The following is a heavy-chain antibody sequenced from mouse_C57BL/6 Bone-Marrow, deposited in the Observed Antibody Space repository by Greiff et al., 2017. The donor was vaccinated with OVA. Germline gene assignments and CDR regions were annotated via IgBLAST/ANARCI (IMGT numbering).Heavy chain of an antibody. CDR1: GYTFTDYE. CDR2: IDPETGGT. CDR3: TRVPLTVVARDWFAY. D-gene: IGHD1-1*01. V-gene: IGHV1-15*01. Sequence: QVQLKESGAELVRPGASVTLSCKASGYTFTDYEMHWVKQTPVHGLEWIGAIDPETGGTAYNQKFKGKAILTADKSSSTAYMELRSLTSEDSAVYYCTRVPLTVVARDWFAYWGQGTLVTVSA. J-gene: IGHJ3*01.